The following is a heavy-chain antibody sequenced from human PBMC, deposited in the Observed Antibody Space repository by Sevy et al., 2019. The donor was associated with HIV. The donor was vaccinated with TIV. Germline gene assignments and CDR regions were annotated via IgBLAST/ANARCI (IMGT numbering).Heavy chain of an antibody. D-gene: IGHD6-13*01. CDR1: GLSLTTGGVG. V-gene: IGHV2-5*01. CDR3: VHAVRAAAGLIDF. J-gene: IGHJ4*02. Sequence: SGPTLVNPTQTLTLTCSFSGLSLTTGGVGVGWIRQPPGEALEWLALVYWNDEKHYSPSLKTRITITKDTSKNQVVITMTNMDPVDTSTYFCVHAVRAAAGLIDFWGQGTVVTVSS. CDR2: VYWNDEK.